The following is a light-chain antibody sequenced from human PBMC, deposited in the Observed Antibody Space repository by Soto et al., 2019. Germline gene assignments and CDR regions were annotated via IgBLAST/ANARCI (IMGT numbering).Light chain of an antibody. CDR3: QQSYSLSANI. V-gene: IGKV1-39*01. Sequence: DIQMTQSPSSLSASVGDRVTITCRASETIDTSLNWYQHKPGKAPTLLIYDASSLQSGVPSRFSGGRSGKDFTLTITRLQLEDFATYYCQQSYSLSANIFGQGTRLEIE. CDR2: DAS. J-gene: IGKJ2*01. CDR1: ETIDTS.